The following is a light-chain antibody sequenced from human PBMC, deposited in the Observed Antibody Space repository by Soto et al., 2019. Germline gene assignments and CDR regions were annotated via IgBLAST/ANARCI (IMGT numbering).Light chain of an antibody. J-gene: IGLJ7*01. CDR1: SSDVGGYNY. CDR2: EVS. CDR3: SSFTCSSTLDAV. V-gene: IGLV2-14*01. Sequence: HSVLTQPASVSGSPGQSITISCTGTSSDVGGYNYVSWYQQHPGKAPKLMIYEVSNRPSGVSNRFSGSKSANTASLTISGLEAEDEADYYCSSFTCSSTLDAVFGGGTQLTVL.